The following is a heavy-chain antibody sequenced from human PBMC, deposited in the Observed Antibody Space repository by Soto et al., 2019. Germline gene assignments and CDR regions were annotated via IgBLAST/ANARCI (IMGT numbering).Heavy chain of an antibody. Sequence: KPSETLSLTCAVYGGSFIGYYCSFIRQPPGKGLEWIVEINHSGSTNYNPSLKSRVTISVDTSKNQFSLKLSSVTAADTAVYYCARQAWDFYDYWGQGTLVTVSS. CDR3: ARQAWDFYDY. V-gene: IGHV4-34*01. CDR1: GGSFIGYY. J-gene: IGHJ4*02. D-gene: IGHD1-26*01. CDR2: INHSGST.